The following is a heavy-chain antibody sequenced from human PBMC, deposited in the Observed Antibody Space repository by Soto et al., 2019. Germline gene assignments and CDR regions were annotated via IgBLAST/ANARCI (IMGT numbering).Heavy chain of an antibody. V-gene: IGHV3-30*03. D-gene: IGHD1-7*01. CDR3: TTDVTLNYAFDY. Sequence: GGSLRLSCAASGFTFSSYGMHWVRQAPGKGLEWVAIISNDGSNKYYADSVKGRFTISRDNPKNTLFLQMNSLRSEDTAVYYCTTDVTLNYAFDYWGQGTLVTVSS. J-gene: IGHJ4*02. CDR1: GFTFSSYG. CDR2: ISNDGSNK.